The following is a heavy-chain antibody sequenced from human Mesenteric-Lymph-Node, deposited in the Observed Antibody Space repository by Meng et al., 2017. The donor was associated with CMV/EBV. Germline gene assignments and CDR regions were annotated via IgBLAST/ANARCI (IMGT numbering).Heavy chain of an antibody. Sequence: ASVKVSCKASGYTFTGYYMHWVRQAPGQGLEWMGWINPNSGGTNYAQKFQGRVTMTRDTSISTAYMELSSLRSEDTAVYYCACVGAPNPLYYYYYGMDVWGQGTTVTVSS. CDR2: INPNSGGT. D-gene: IGHD1-26*01. J-gene: IGHJ6*02. V-gene: IGHV1-2*02. CDR1: GYTFTGYY. CDR3: ACVGAPNPLYYYYYGMDV.